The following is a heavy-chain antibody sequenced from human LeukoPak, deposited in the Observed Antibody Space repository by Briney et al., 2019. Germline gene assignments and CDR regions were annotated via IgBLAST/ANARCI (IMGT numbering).Heavy chain of an antibody. Sequence: ASVKVSCKASGYTFTSCDINWVRQATGQGLEWMGWTNPNSGNTGYAQKFQGRVTMTRNTSISTAYMELSSLRSEDTAVYYCATWYNWNDEGIDYWGQGTLVIVSS. D-gene: IGHD1-20*01. V-gene: IGHV1-8*01. CDR2: TNPNSGNT. J-gene: IGHJ4*02. CDR3: ATWYNWNDEGIDY. CDR1: GYTFTSCD.